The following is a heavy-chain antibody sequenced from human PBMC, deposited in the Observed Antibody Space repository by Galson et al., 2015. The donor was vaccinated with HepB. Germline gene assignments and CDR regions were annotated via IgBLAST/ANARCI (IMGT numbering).Heavy chain of an antibody. J-gene: IGHJ4*02. V-gene: IGHV1-3*01. CDR1: GYTFTSYA. CDR2: INAGNGNT. D-gene: IGHD3-10*01. Sequence: SVKVSCKTSGYTFTSYAMHWVRQAPGQRLEWMGWINAGNGNTKYSQNFQGRVTITRGTSASTAYMELSSLTSEDTAVYYCANYGYYYGSGEPYYFDYWGQGTLVTVSS. CDR3: ANYGYYYGSGEPYYFDY.